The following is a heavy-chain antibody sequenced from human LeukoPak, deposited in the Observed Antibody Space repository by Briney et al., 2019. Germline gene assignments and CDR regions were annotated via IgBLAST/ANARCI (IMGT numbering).Heavy chain of an antibody. Sequence: GGSLRLSCAASGFAFNNYVMIWVRQAPGKGLEWVSGISDGGGSTYYTDSVKGRFTISRDNSKNTLYLQMNSLRAEDTALYYCAKDSTVSGSYYGMDVWGQGTTVTVSS. V-gene: IGHV3-23*01. D-gene: IGHD3-3*01. CDR2: ISDGGGST. CDR3: AKDSTVSGSYYGMDV. CDR1: GFAFNNYV. J-gene: IGHJ6*02.